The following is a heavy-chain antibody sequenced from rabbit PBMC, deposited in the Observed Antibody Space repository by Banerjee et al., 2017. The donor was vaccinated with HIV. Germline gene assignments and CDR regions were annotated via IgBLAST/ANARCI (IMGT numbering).Heavy chain of an antibody. D-gene: IGHD8-1*01. CDR1: GFDFSSCG. Sequence: QSLEESGGDLVKPGASLTLTCTASGFDFSSCGVSWVRQAPGKGLEWIAWIHGGSSGSTYYASWAKGRFTISKTSSTTVTLQMTSLTAADTATYFCARDYTADSHYSFDLWGPGTLVTVS. J-gene: IGHJ4*01. CDR3: ARDYTADSHYSFDL. CDR2: IHGGSSGST. V-gene: IGHV1S40*01.